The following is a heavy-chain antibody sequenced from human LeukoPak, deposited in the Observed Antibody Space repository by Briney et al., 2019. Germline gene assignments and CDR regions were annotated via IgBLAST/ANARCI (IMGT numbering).Heavy chain of an antibody. V-gene: IGHV1-69*01. CDR1: GGTFSSYA. CDR3: AREAPYSNYAYAFDY. CDR2: IIPIFGTA. D-gene: IGHD4-11*01. Sequence: SVKVSCKASGGTFSSYAISWVRQAPGQGLEWMGGIIPIFGTANYAQKFQGRVTITADESTSTAYMELSSLRSEDTAVYYCAREAPYSNYAYAFDYWGQGTLVTVSS. J-gene: IGHJ4*02.